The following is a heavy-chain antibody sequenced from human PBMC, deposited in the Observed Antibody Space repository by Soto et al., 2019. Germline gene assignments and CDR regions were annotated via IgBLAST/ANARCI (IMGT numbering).Heavy chain of an antibody. CDR2: IYYSGST. Sequence: AXSLTLTVTGCSSRSYYWSWIRQPPGKGLEWIGYIYYSGSTNYNPSLKSRVTISVDTSKNQFSLKLSSVTAADTAVYYCASSPRAMVRGGTSYSYYYYGMDVWGQGTTVTVSS. CDR1: GCSSRSYY. D-gene: IGHD3-10*01. V-gene: IGHV4-59*01. J-gene: IGHJ6*02. CDR3: ASSPRAMVRGGTSYSYYYYGMDV.